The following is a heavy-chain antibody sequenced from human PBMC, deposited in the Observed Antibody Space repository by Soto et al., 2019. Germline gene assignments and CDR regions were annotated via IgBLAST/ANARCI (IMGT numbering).Heavy chain of an antibody. CDR3: AKDQTMIVVAPDY. CDR2: ISYDGSNK. Sequence: GGSLRLPCAASGFTLSSYGMHWVRQAPGKGLEWVAVISYDGSNKYYADSVKGRFTISRDNSKNTLYLQMNSLRAEDTAVYYCAKDQTMIVVAPDYWGQGTLVTVSS. CDR1: GFTLSSYG. V-gene: IGHV3-30*18. J-gene: IGHJ4*02. D-gene: IGHD3-22*01.